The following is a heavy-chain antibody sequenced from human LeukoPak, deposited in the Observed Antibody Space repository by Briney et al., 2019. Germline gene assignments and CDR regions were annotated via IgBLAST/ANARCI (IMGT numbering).Heavy chain of an antibody. CDR1: GYTFTSYD. CDR2: MNPNSGNS. Sequence: ASVKDSCKASGYTFTSYDINWVRPATGQGLEWMGWMNPNSGNSGYAQKFQGRVTMTRNTSISTAYMELSSLRSEDTAVYYCARVHDYGDYDPLNLFDPWGQGTLVTVSS. V-gene: IGHV1-8*01. CDR3: ARVHDYGDYDPLNLFDP. J-gene: IGHJ5*02. D-gene: IGHD4-17*01.